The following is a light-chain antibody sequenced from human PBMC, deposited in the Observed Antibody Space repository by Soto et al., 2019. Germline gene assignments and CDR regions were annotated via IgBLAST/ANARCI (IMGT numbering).Light chain of an antibody. V-gene: IGKV1-27*01. Sequence: DIQLTQSPSSLSASVGDRVTITCRASQGIGNYLAWYKQRPGKVTKLLIYAASTLQSGVPSRFSGIGSGTEFTLTSSSLQTEDLATYYCLQHHNFPLTFGQGTKVDIK. J-gene: IGKJ1*01. CDR2: AAS. CDR3: LQHHNFPLT. CDR1: QGIGNY.